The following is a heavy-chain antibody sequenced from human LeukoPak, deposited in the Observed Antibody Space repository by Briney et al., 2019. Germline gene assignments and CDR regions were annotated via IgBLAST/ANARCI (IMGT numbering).Heavy chain of an antibody. J-gene: IGHJ4*02. V-gene: IGHV3-33*08. D-gene: IGHD3-9*01. CDR3: ARDPGLRYFDWLPDY. Sequence: TGGSLRLSCAASGFTVSSNYMSWVRQAPGKGLEWVAVIWYDGSNKYYADSVKGRFTISRDNSKNTLYLQMNSLRAEDTAVYYCARDPGLRYFDWLPDYWGQGTLVTVSS. CDR2: IWYDGSNK. CDR1: GFTVSSNY.